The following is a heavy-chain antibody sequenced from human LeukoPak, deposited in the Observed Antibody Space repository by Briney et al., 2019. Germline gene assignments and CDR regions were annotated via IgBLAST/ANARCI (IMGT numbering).Heavy chain of an antibody. Sequence: GGSLRLSCAASGFTFSSSAMHWVRQAPGKGLEWVAVISYDGSNKYYADSVKGRFTISRDNSKNTLYLQMNSLRAEDTAVYHCARVGYGGDTTNFAYWGQRTLVTVSS. V-gene: IGHV3-30-3*01. CDR3: ARVGYGGDTTNFAY. CDR2: ISYDGSNK. CDR1: GFTFSSSA. D-gene: IGHD4-23*01. J-gene: IGHJ4*02.